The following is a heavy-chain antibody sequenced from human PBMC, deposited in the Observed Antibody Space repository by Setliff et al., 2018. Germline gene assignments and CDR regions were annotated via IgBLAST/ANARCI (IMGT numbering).Heavy chain of an antibody. CDR1: GDSLSSGTQY. CDR3: AKVDIDYIMTRDNTWQYIFYMDV. D-gene: IGHD5-12*01. J-gene: IGHJ6*03. Sequence: PSETLSLTCSVLGDSLSSGTQYWAWIRQPSGKGLEWIGNINYSGSTYYNPSLKSRVTMSVDASKNQVSLKVTSVTAEDTAVYYCAKVDIDYIMTRDNTWQYIFYMDVWGRGTTVTVSS. CDR2: INYSGST. V-gene: IGHV4-39*01.